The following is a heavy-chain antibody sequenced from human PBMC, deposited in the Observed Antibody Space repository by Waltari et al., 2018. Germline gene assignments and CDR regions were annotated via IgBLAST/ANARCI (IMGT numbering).Heavy chain of an antibody. CDR3: ARDSSSWYGRYYYGMDV. J-gene: IGHJ6*02. CDR2: INPNSGGT. V-gene: IGHV1-2*04. CDR1: GYTFTGYY. D-gene: IGHD6-13*01. Sequence: QVQLVQSGAEVKKPGASVKVSCKASGYTFTGYYMHWVRQAPGQGLEWMGWINPNSGGTNYAQKFQGLVTMTRDTSISTAYMELSRLRSDDTAVYYCARDSSSWYGRYYYGMDVWGQGTTVTVSS.